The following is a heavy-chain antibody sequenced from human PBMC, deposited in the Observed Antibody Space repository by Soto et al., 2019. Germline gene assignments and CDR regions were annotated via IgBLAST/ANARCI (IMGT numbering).Heavy chain of an antibody. Sequence: QLQLQESGPGLVKPSETLSLTYTVSGGSISSSSYYWGWIRQPPGKGLEWIGSIYYSGSTYYNPSLKSRVTISVDTSKNQFSLKLSSVTAADTAVYYCARSDPFYDSSGYYSDAFDIWGQGTMVTVSS. D-gene: IGHD3-22*01. CDR2: IYYSGST. CDR1: GGSISSSSYY. J-gene: IGHJ3*02. CDR3: ARSDPFYDSSGYYSDAFDI. V-gene: IGHV4-39*01.